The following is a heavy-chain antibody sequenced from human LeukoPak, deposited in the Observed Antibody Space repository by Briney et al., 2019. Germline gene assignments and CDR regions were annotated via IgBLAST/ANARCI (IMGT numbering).Heavy chain of an antibody. V-gene: IGHV3-23*01. CDR3: AKGRSGIAAAGLNY. D-gene: IGHD6-13*01. CDR1: GFTFSSYA. Sequence: PGGSLRLSCAASGFTFSSYAMSWVRQAPGKGLEWVSVISGSSDITYYADSVKGRFTISRDNSKNTLYLQMNSLRADDTAVYYCAKGRSGIAAAGLNYWGQGTLVTVSS. J-gene: IGHJ4*02. CDR2: ISGSSDIT.